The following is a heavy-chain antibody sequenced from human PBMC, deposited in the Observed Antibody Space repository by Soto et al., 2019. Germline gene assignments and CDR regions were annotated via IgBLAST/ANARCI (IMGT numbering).Heavy chain of an antibody. Sequence: QITLNESGPTVVRPTETLTLTCRFSGFSLTTSGVCVGWIRQSPGQAPEWLALIYWDDDKRYSASLKSSLTITKDTSKNQVVLTVSDLDPTDTATYYCAHRVLRTVFGLVTTTAIYFDFWGQGTPVAVSS. D-gene: IGHD3-3*01. CDR2: IYWDDDK. J-gene: IGHJ4*02. CDR3: AHRVLRTVFGLVTTTAIYFDF. V-gene: IGHV2-5*02. CDR1: GFSLTTSGVC.